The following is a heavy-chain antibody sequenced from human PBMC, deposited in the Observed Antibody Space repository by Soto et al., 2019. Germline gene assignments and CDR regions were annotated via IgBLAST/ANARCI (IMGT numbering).Heavy chain of an antibody. D-gene: IGHD6-19*01. CDR3: AKKGSSGWYGWFDP. CDR2: IYWNDDK. CDR1: GFSLRTSGVG. Sequence: SGPTLVNPTQTLTLTCIFSGFSLRTSGVGVGWIRQPPGKALEWLGFIYWNDDKRYSPSLKSRLTITKDTSRNQVVLTITNMDPLDTATYCFAKKGSSGWYGWFDPLGQGTPVTVSS. J-gene: IGHJ5*02. V-gene: IGHV2-5*01.